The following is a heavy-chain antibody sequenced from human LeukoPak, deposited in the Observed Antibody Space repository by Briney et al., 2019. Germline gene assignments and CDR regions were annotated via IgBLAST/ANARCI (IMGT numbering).Heavy chain of an antibody. CDR1: GFNFSSNG. Sequence: GGSLRLSCVASGFNFSSNGLHWVRQAPGKGLEWVAVIWNDGSNKYYADSVKGRFTISRDNSKNTLYVQINSLRDEDTAGYYSAKTRIAVVDDAFDIWGRGTMVTVSS. CDR3: AKTRIAVVDDAFDI. J-gene: IGHJ3*02. CDR2: IWNDGSNK. V-gene: IGHV3-33*06. D-gene: IGHD6-19*01.